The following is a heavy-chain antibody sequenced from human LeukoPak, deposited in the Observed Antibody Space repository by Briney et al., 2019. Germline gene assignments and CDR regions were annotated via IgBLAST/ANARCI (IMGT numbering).Heavy chain of an antibody. V-gene: IGHV3-23*01. CDR2: ISGSGGST. Sequence: GGSLRLSCAASGFTFSSYAMSWVRQAPGKGLEWVSAISGSGGSTYYADSVKGRFTISRDNSKNTLYLQMNSLRAEDTAVYYCFLIGRSPAYIARPYGARGPLVTVSS. J-gene: IGHJ4*02. CDR1: GFTFSSYA. D-gene: IGHD2-21*01. CDR3: FLIGRSPAYIARPY.